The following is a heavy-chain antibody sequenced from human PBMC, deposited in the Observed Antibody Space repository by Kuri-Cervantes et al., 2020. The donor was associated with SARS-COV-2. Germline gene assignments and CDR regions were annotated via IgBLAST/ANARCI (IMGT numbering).Heavy chain of an antibody. V-gene: IGHV1-3*01. D-gene: IGHD3-10*01. CDR3: ARFRDGEEDYYYYYGMDV. CDR2: INAGNGNT. CDR1: GGTFSSYA. J-gene: IGHJ6*02. Sequence: ASVKVSCKASGGTFSSYAISWVRQAPGQRLEWMGWINAGNGNTKYSQKFQGRVTITRDTSASTAYMELSSLRSEDTAVYYCARFRDGEEDYYYYYGMDVWGQGTTVTVSS.